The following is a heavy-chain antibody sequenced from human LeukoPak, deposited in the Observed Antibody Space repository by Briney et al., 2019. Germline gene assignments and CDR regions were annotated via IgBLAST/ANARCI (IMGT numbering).Heavy chain of an antibody. CDR2: IYYSGST. Sequence: SETLSLTCTVSGGSISRSSYYWGWIRQPPGKGLEWIGSIYYSGSTYYNPSLKSRVTISVDTSKNQFSLKLSSVTAADTAVYYCARRTRRWSGPMAPGGYMDVWGKGTTVTVSS. D-gene: IGHD3-3*01. CDR3: ARRTRRWSGPMAPGGYMDV. CDR1: GGSISRSSYY. V-gene: IGHV4-39*07. J-gene: IGHJ6*03.